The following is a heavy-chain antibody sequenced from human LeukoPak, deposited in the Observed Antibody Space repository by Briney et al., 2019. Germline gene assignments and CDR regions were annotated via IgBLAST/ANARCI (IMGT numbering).Heavy chain of an antibody. CDR2: IYHSGST. CDR3: ARGIMTQAAFDI. CDR1: GGSISSGGYY. J-gene: IGHJ3*02. V-gene: IGHV4-30-2*05. Sequence: SETLSLTCTVSGGSISSGGYYWSWIRQPPGKGLEWIGYIYHSGSTYYNPSLKSRVTISVDTSKNQFSLKLSSVTAADTAVYYCARGIMTQAAFDIWGQGTMVTVSS. D-gene: IGHD2-15*01.